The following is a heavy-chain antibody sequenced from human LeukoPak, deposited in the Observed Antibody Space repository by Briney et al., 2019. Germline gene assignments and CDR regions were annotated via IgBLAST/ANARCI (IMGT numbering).Heavy chain of an antibody. CDR3: ASPQGDVPRYYYMDV. CDR2: IIPIFGTA. CDR1: GYTFTGYY. V-gene: IGHV1-69*06. Sequence: ASVKVSCKASGYTFTGYYLHWVRQAPGQGLEWMGGIIPIFGTANYAQKFQGRVTITADKSTSTAYMELSSLRSEDTAVYYCASPQGDVPRYYYMDVWGKGTTVTVSS. J-gene: IGHJ6*03. D-gene: IGHD3-16*01.